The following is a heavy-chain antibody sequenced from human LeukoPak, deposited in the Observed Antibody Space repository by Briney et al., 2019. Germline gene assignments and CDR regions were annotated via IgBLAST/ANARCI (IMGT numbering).Heavy chain of an antibody. V-gene: IGHV3-48*02. D-gene: IGHD3-10*01. CDR2: ISSSSSVI. Sequence: GGSLRLSCAASGFTFKTYSMSWVRQAPGKGLEWISYISSSSSVIYYADSVKGRFTISRDNARNSLFLQMNSLRDEDTAVYYFARDMSLLWFGDPFDYWGQGTLVTVSS. J-gene: IGHJ4*02. CDR3: ARDMSLLWFGDPFDY. CDR1: GFTFKTYS.